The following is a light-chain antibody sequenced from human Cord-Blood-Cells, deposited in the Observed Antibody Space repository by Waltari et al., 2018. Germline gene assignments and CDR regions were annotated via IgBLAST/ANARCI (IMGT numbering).Light chain of an antibody. CDR1: SSHVGGYNY. Sequence: QSDLIQPRSVSGSHGQSVTISCTGTSSHVGGYNYVHCYHQHPGKAPKLMSYDVRKRPSGVPDRFAGSKSRNTASLTISGLQAEDEADYYCCSYAGSYTFVFGGGTKLTVL. J-gene: IGLJ2*01. CDR2: DVR. V-gene: IGLV2-11*01. CDR3: CSYAGSYTFV.